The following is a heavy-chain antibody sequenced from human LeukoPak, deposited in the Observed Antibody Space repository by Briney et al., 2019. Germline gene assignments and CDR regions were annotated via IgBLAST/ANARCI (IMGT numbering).Heavy chain of an antibody. CDR2: INWNGGST. CDR3: ARGTVSIVLMVYAVTYDY. Sequence: GGSLRLSCAASGFTFDDYGMSWVRQAPGKGLEWVSGINWNGGSTGYADSVKGRFTISRDNAKNSLYLQMNSLRAEDTAVYYCARGTVSIVLMVYAVTYDYWGQGTLVTVSS. V-gene: IGHV3-20*04. CDR1: GFTFDDYG. D-gene: IGHD2-8*01. J-gene: IGHJ4*02.